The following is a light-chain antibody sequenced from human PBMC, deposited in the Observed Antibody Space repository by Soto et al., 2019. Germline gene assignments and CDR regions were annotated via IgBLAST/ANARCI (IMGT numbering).Light chain of an antibody. V-gene: IGKV1-5*01. CDR1: QSISSW. CDR2: DAS. Sequence: DIQMSQSPSTLSASVGDRFTITCRVSQSISSWLAWYQQKPGKAPKLLIYDASSLESGVPSRFSGSGSGTEFTLTISSLQPDDFATYYCQQYNSYSTFGQGTKVDIK. CDR3: QQYNSYST. J-gene: IGKJ1*01.